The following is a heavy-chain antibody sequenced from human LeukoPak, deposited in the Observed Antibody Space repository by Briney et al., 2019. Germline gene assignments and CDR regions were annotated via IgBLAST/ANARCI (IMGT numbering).Heavy chain of an antibody. J-gene: IGHJ4*02. CDR2: ISAYNGNT. CDR3: ARVSFSGWYGDY. V-gene: IGHV1-18*01. CDR1: GYTFTSYG. D-gene: IGHD6-19*01. Sequence: ASVKVSCKASGYTFTSYGFSWVRQAPGQGLEWVGWISAYNGNTNYAQKLQGRVTMTTDTSTSTAYMELRSLKSDDTAVYYCARVSFSGWYGDYWGQGTLVTVSS.